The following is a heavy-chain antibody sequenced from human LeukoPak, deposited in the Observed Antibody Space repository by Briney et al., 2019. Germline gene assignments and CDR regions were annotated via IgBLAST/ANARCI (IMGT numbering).Heavy chain of an antibody. CDR3: ARGMGMRYYFDY. Sequence: SETLSLTCAVSGGSISSGGYSWSWIRQPPGKGLEWIGYIYHSGSTYYNPSLKSRVTISVDRSKDQFSLKLSSVTAADTAVYYCARGMGMRYYFDYWGQGTLVTVSS. CDR2: IYHSGST. V-gene: IGHV4-30-2*01. D-gene: IGHD2-8*01. J-gene: IGHJ4*02. CDR1: GGSISSGGYS.